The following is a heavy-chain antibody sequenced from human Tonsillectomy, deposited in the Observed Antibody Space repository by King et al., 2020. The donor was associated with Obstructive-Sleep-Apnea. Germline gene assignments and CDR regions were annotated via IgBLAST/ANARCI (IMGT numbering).Heavy chain of an antibody. J-gene: IGHJ5*02. Sequence: QLVQSGAEVKKPGESLRISCKGSRYGFINYWISWVRQRPGKGLEGMGRIDPSDSYTKYSPTFQGHVTISTDKSISTAYLQWSSRKASDTAMYYCAGLWFGDQTNWFAPWGQGTLVTVSS. CDR3: AGLWFGDQTNWFAP. CDR1: RYGFINYW. CDR2: IDPSDSYT. V-gene: IGHV5-10-1*01. D-gene: IGHD3-10*01.